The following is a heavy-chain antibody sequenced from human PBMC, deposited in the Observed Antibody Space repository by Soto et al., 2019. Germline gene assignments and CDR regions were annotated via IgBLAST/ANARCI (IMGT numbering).Heavy chain of an antibody. J-gene: IGHJ4*02. CDR2: IWSDGNNK. Sequence: GGSLRLSCAASGFTFSSYGMHWVRQAPGKGLEWVAVIWSDGNNKYYADSVKGRFTISRDNSKKTLYLQMNSLRAEDTAVYYCAKGGRQWLVTTDFNYWGQGALVTVSS. V-gene: IGHV3-33*06. CDR1: GFTFSSYG. D-gene: IGHD6-19*01. CDR3: AKGGRQWLVTTDFNY.